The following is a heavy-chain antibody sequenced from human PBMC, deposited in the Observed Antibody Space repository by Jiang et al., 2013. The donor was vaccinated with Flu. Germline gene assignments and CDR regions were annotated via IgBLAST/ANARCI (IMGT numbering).Heavy chain of an antibody. D-gene: IGHD1-20*01. CDR3: ARRDDDEITGRYGNLDY. CDR1: GYSFTSYW. Sequence: SGAEVKKPGESLKISCKGSGYSFTSYWIGWVRQMPGKGLEWMGIIYPGDSDTRYSPSFQGQVTISADKSISTAYLQWSSLKASDTAMYYCARRDDDEITGRYGNLDYWGQGTLVTVSS. CDR2: IYPGDSDT. V-gene: IGHV5-51*01. J-gene: IGHJ4*02.